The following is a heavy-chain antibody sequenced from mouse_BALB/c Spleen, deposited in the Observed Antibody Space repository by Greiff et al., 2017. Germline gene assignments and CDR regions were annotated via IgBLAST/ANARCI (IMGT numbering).Heavy chain of an antibody. V-gene: IGHV1-63*02. D-gene: IGHD1-1*01. Sequence: QVQLQQSGAELVRPGTSVKISCKASGYTFTNYWLGWVKQRPGHGLEWIGDIYPGGGYTNYNEKFKGKATLTADTSSSTAYMQLSSLTSEDSAVYFCARKSGVYYYGSSPAWFAYWGQGTLVTVSA. CDR2: IYPGGGYT. CDR1: GYTFTNYW. CDR3: ARKSGVYYYGSSPAWFAY. J-gene: IGHJ3*01.